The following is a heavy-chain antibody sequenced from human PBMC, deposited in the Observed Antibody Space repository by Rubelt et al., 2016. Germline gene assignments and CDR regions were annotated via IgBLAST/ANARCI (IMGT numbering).Heavy chain of an antibody. V-gene: IGHV3-30*03. CDR2: ISNDGVNK. D-gene: IGHD6-13*01. J-gene: IGHJ6*02. CDR1: GFTFSSYG. Sequence: GGGVVQPGRSLRLSCAASGFTFSSYGMHWVRQAPGKGLEWVAVISNDGVNKYYAHSVKGRFTISRDNSKNTLYLQMNSLRDEDTAVYYCARLLGYSYEEYHYGMDVWGQGTTVTVSS. CDR3: ARLLGYSYEEYHYGMDV.